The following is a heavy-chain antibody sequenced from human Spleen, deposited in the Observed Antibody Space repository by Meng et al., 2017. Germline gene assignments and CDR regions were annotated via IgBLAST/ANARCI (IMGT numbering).Heavy chain of an antibody. CDR3: ATMVRQRGDFDC. J-gene: IGHJ4*02. CDR2: LSYTGTT. CDR1: DNSVRNGDYY. Sequence: QVQVRQGGAGLLKPSEPLSLTCTVSDNSVRNGDYYWSWIRQPPGKGLEWIGSLSYTGTTNHNPSLKSRVTMSVDTSKNQFSLRLSSVTAADTAVYYCATMVRQRGDFDCWGQGTLVTVSS. V-gene: IGHV4-61*08. D-gene: IGHD2-8*01.